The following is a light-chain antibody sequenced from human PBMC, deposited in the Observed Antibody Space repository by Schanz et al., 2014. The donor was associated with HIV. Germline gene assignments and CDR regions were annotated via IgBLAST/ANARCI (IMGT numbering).Light chain of an antibody. CDR1: SSDVGIYNL. V-gene: IGLV2-14*02. J-gene: IGLJ2*01. CDR2: DVS. CDR3: SSHAGSNKV. Sequence: QSALTQPASVSGSPGQSITISCTGTSSDVGIYNLVSWYQQHPAKAPKLMIYDVSNRPSGVSDRFSGSKSGNTASLTVSGLQAEDEADYYCSSHAGSNKVFGGGTKLTVL.